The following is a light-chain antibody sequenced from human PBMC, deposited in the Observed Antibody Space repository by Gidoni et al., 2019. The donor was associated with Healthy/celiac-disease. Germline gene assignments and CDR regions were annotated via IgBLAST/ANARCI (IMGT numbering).Light chain of an antibody. Sequence: SYEMTQPPSVSVSPGQTASITCSVDKLGDKYACWYQQKSGQSPVLVIYQDRQRPSAFSVRFSVSNSGNTATLTIIWTHAIDEADYYCQACHSSTHVVFGGGTKLTVL. V-gene: IGLV3-1*01. CDR2: QDR. CDR3: QACHSSTHVV. CDR1: KLGDKY. J-gene: IGLJ2*01.